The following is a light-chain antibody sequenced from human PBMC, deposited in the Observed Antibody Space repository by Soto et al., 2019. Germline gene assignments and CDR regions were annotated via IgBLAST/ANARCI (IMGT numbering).Light chain of an antibody. CDR1: QRLSARD. CDR3: HQSDNWTKT. J-gene: IGKJ5*01. Sequence: IVLRQCPGTRSLSPGERATLSCRGSQRLSARDIAWYQQKPGQAPRLLMYGASTRATGIPARFSGSGSGTEGTLTISSLQQEDGSVYYGHQSDNWTKTFGQGTRLENK. CDR2: GAS. V-gene: IGKV3-20*01.